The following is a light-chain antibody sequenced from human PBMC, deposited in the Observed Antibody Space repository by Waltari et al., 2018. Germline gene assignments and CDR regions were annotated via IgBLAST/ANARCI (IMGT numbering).Light chain of an antibody. CDR1: QSGSSN. V-gene: IGKV3-15*01. CDR3: QQYNNWPPWT. J-gene: IGKJ1*01. Sequence: EIVMTQSPATLSVSPGERATLSCRASQSGSSNLAWYQQKPGQAPRPLIYGASTRATGSPARFSGSGSGTEFTLTISSLQSEDFAVYYCQQYNNWPPWTFGQGTKVEIK. CDR2: GAS.